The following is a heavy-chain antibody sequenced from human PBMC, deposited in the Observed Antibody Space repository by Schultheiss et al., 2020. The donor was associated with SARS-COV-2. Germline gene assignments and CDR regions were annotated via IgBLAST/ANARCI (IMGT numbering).Heavy chain of an antibody. CDR2: IYSGGTT. D-gene: IGHD4-17*01. CDR1: GFTVRDNY. J-gene: IGHJ3*02. V-gene: IGHV3-53*01. CDR3: ARDYGDWHDAFDI. Sequence: GGSLRLSCAVSGFTVRDNYMGWVRQAPGKGLEWVSVIYSGGTTYYADSVKGRFTISRDNAKNSLYLQMNSLRAEDTAVYYCARDYGDWHDAFDIWGQGTMVTVSS.